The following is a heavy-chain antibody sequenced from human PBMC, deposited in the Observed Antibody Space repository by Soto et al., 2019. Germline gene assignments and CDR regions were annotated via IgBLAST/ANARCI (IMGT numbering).Heavy chain of an antibody. V-gene: IGHV1-8*01. CDR3: ARVKLDYFDY. CDR2: MNPNSGNT. Sequence: QVQLVQSGAEVKKPGASVKVSCKASGYSFTSYDINWVRQATGQGLEWMGWMNPNSGNTAYAQKFQGRVTMTRNTSISAAYMELSSLRSEATAMYYCARVKLDYFDYWGQGTLVTVSS. CDR1: GYSFTSYD. J-gene: IGHJ4*02.